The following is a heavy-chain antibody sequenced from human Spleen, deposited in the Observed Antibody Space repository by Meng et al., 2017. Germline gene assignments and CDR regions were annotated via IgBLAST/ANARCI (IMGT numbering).Heavy chain of an antibody. V-gene: IGHV4-30-4*01. CDR1: GDSISSGDYY. CDR2: IYYSGST. J-gene: IGHJ4*02. CDR3: VRENWKSTIDY. D-gene: IGHD1-1*01. Sequence: QVQLQESGPGLVKPSQTLSLTCAVSGDSISSGDYYWSWFRQPPGKGLEWIGYIYYSGSTYYNPSLKSRLTILLDTSKKQFSLRLTSVTAADTAVYYCVRENWKSTIDYSGQGTMVTVS.